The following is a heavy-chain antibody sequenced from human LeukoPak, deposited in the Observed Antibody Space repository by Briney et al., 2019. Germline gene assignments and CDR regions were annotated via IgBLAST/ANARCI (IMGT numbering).Heavy chain of an antibody. J-gene: IGHJ6*02. V-gene: IGHV4-39*07. CDR1: GGSISSSSYY. D-gene: IGHD3-10*01. Sequence: SETLSLTCTVSGGSISSSSYYWGWIRQPPGKGLEWIGSIYYSGSTYYNPSLKSRVTISVDTSKNQFSLKLSSVTAADTAVYYCARDQGVRESPPSYYYYGMDVWGQGTTVTVSS. CDR3: ARDQGVRESPPSYYYYGMDV. CDR2: IYYSGST.